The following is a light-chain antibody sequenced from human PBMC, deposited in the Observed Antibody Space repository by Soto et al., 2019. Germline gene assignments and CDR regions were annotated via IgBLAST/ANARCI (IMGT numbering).Light chain of an antibody. Sequence: QSALTQPASVSGSPGQWITISCTGTRSDIGAYNYVSWYQHHPGKAPKVLIYDVNYRPSGVSSRFSGSKSGSTASLTISGLQAEDEAHYYCSSFTTSSTLVFGGGTKLTV. J-gene: IGLJ2*01. CDR3: SSFTTSSTLV. CDR2: DVN. V-gene: IGLV2-14*03. CDR1: RSDIGAYNY.